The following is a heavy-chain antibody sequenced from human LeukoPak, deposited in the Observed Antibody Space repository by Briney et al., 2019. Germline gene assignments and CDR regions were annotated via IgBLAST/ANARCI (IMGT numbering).Heavy chain of an antibody. CDR1: GGSFSGYY. Sequence: SETLSLTCAVYGGSFSGYYWSGVRQPPGKGLEWIGEINHSGSTNYNPSLKSRVTISVDTSKDQFSLKLSSVTAADTAVYYCARLGYSSSWYAYYFDYWGQGTLVTVSS. CDR2: INHSGST. D-gene: IGHD6-13*01. CDR3: ARLGYSSSWYAYYFDY. V-gene: IGHV4-34*01. J-gene: IGHJ4*02.